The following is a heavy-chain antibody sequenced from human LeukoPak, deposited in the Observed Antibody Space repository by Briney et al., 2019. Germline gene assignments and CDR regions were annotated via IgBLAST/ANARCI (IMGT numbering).Heavy chain of an antibody. D-gene: IGHD2/OR15-2a*01. J-gene: IGHJ4*02. CDR3: VREGEGPLSKDFDY. Sequence: ASMKVSCKSSGFTFTDHYIHWVRQGPGQGLEWMGYIGPHSTFSSSPQEFQGRVTMTRDASMSTAYMELTRPTSDDTAVYYCVREGEGPLSKDFDYWGQGTLVTVSS. V-gene: IGHV1-2*02. CDR2: IGPHSTFS. CDR1: GFTFTDHY.